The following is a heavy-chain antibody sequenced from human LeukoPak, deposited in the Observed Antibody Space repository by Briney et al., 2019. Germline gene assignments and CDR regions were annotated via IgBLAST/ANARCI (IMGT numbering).Heavy chain of an antibody. CDR3: ARVSGSFMTGCVDY. V-gene: IGHV4-59*01. CDR1: GVSISPYY. Sequence: KPSETLSLTCTVPGVSISPYYWSWIRQPPGKGLEWIGNIYYSGGTNYNPSLKSRVTISVDTSKNQFSLKLSSVTAADTAVYYCARVSGSFMTGCVDYWGQGNLVTVSS. D-gene: IGHD3-9*01. J-gene: IGHJ4*02. CDR2: IYYSGGT.